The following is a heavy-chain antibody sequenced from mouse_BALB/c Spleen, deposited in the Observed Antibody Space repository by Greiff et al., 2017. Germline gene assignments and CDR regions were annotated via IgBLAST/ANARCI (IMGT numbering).Heavy chain of an antibody. CDR3: ATRGSTTVVATSYWYFDV. V-gene: IGHV2-6-4*01. CDR1: GFSLSRYS. J-gene: IGHJ1*01. D-gene: IGHD1-1*01. Sequence: QVQLKESGPGLVAPSQSLSITCTVSGFSLSRYSVHWVRQPPGKGLEWLGMIWGGGSTDYNSALKSRLSISKDNSKSQVFLKMNSLQTDDTAMYYCATRGSTTVVATSYWYFDVWGAGTTVTVSS. CDR2: IWGGGST.